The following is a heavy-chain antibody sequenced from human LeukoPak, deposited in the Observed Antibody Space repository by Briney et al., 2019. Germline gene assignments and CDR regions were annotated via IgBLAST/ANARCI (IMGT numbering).Heavy chain of an antibody. CDR3: TRPSGDGSGPPFDY. Sequence: GGSLKLSCAASGFTFSGSAMPWVRQASGKGLEWVGRIRSKANSYATTYAASVKGRFTIPRDDSKKTAYLQMNSLNTEDTAVYYCTRPSGDGSGPPFDYWGQGTLVTVSS. D-gene: IGHD3-10*01. CDR2: IRSKANSYAT. V-gene: IGHV3-73*01. CDR1: GFTFSGSA. J-gene: IGHJ4*02.